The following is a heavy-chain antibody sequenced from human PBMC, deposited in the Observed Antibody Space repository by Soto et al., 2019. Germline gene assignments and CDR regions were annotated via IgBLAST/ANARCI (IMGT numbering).Heavy chain of an antibody. CDR1: GFTFSDYY. D-gene: IGHD2-21*02. J-gene: IGHJ4*02. CDR2: ISSSGSTI. Sequence: QVQLVESGGGLVKPGGSLRLSCAASGFTFSDYYMSWIRQAPGKGLEWVSYISSSGSTIYYADSVKGRFTISRDNAKNXLYLQMNSLRAEDTAVYYCARDPLHKLAVVFYFDYWGQGTLVTVSS. CDR3: ARDPLHKLAVVFYFDY. V-gene: IGHV3-11*01.